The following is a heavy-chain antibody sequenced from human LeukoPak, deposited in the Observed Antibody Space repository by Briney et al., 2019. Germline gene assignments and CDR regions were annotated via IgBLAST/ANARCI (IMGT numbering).Heavy chain of an antibody. V-gene: IGHV3-23*01. D-gene: IGHD2-21*01. CDR2: YIESDGNR. Sequence: GGSLRLSCAASGFTFSNYALAWVRQAPGKGLEWVSSYIESDGNRHYADSVKGRFTISRDISQNTVHLQMNSLRAEDTAIYYCAKSNDGGGRYTHGLDVWGQGTTVTVSS. J-gene: IGHJ6*02. CDR3: AKSNDGGGRYTHGLDV. CDR1: GFTFSNYA.